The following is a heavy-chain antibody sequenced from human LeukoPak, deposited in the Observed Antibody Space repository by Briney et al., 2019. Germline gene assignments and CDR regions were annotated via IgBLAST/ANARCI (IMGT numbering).Heavy chain of an antibody. CDR3: ARAPRWGRGYSGYNQGTTFDY. Sequence: SETLSLTCAVYGGSFSGYYWSWIRQPPGKGLEWIGEINHSGSTNYNPSLKSRVPISVDTSKNQFSLKLSSVTAADTAVYYCARAPRWGRGYSGYNQGTTFDYWGQGTLVTVSS. J-gene: IGHJ4*02. CDR2: INHSGST. D-gene: IGHD5-12*01. CDR1: GGSFSGYY. V-gene: IGHV4-34*01.